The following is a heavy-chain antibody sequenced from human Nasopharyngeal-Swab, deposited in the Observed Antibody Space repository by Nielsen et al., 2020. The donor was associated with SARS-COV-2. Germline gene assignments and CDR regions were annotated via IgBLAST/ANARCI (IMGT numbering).Heavy chain of an antibody. D-gene: IGHD1-26*01. CDR3: AREILEEYSGSYNHYYYYGMDV. CDR1: GGSISSGGYY. CDR2: IYYSGST. V-gene: IGHV4-61*08. J-gene: IGHJ6*02. Sequence: SETLSLTCTVSGGSISSGGYYWSWIRQHPGKGLEWIGYIYYSGSTYYNPSLKSRVTISVDTSKNQFSLKLSSVTAADTAVYYCAREILEEYSGSYNHYYYYGMDVWGQGTTVTVSS.